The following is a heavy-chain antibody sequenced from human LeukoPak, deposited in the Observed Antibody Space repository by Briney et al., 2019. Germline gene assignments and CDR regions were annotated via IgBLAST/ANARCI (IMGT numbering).Heavy chain of an antibody. D-gene: IGHD5-18*01. CDR2: ISYNGRT. CDR3: ARASSGYSYGYEAFDY. V-gene: IGHV4-59*08. Sequence: SETLSLTCAVSGDSISTYYWSWIRQPPGKGLEWIGYISYNGRTNYNPSLKSRVTMSVDTSKNQFSLKLSSVTAADTAVYYCARASSGYSYGYEAFDYWGQGTLVTVSS. CDR1: GDSISTYY. J-gene: IGHJ4*02.